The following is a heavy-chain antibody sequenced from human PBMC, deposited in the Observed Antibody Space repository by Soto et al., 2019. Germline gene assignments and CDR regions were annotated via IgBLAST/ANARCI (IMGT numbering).Heavy chain of an antibody. V-gene: IGHV3-21*01. Sequence: GGSLRLSCAASGFTFSDNWMNWVRQAPGKGLEWVSTIKRSSSYKYYAESVKGRFTISRDNAKNSLYLQMNSLRAEDTAVYYCASRGCSGGSCYSPGVDYWGQGTLVTVSS. D-gene: IGHD2-15*01. CDR2: IKRSSSYK. CDR1: GFTFSDNW. CDR3: ASRGCSGGSCYSPGVDY. J-gene: IGHJ4*02.